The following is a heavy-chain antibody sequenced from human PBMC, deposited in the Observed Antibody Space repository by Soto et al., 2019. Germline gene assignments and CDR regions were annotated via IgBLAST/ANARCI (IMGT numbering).Heavy chain of an antibody. Sequence: VQLVESGGGMIQPGKGLRLSCVGSGFTFSNFCMHWVLQAPGKGLSCVAGISYDGRSESYVDSVRGRFTLSRDNSKNTLSLQMISLRPEDTGVYYCAKDLDVVMVLSATRGLDVWGQGTTVTVSS. D-gene: IGHD2-15*01. CDR3: AKDLDVVMVLSATRGLDV. J-gene: IGHJ6*02. CDR2: ISYDGRSE. V-gene: IGHV3-30*18. CDR1: GFTFSNFC.